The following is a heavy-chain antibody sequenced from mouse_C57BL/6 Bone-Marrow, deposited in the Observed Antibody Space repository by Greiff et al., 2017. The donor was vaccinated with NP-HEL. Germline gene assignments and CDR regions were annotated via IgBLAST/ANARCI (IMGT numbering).Heavy chain of an antibody. Sequence: EVKLVESEGGLVQPGSSMKLSCTASGFTFSDYYMAWVRQVPEKGLEWVANINYDGSSTYYLDSLKSRFIISRDNAKNILYLQMSSLKSEDTATYYCARRGGLGGFAYWGQGTLVTVSA. CDR3: ARRGGLGGFAY. D-gene: IGHD2-4*01. V-gene: IGHV5-16*01. J-gene: IGHJ3*01. CDR2: INYDGSST. CDR1: GFTFSDYY.